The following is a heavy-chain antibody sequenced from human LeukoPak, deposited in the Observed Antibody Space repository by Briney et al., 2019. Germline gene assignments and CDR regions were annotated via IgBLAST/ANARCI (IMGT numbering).Heavy chain of an antibody. J-gene: IGHJ4*02. CDR3: ARAPTLADLDY. Sequence: PGGSLRLSCAASGFTFSSYGMHWVRQAPGKGLEGVAVISFDGSNEYYADSVKGRFTISRDDSKNTLYLQMNSLRAEDTAVYYCARAPTLADLDYWGQGTLVTVSS. CDR1: GFTFSSYG. CDR2: ISFDGSNE. V-gene: IGHV3-30*03. D-gene: IGHD6-19*01.